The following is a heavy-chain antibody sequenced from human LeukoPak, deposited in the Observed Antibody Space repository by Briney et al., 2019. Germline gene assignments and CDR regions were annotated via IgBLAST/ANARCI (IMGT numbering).Heavy chain of an antibody. CDR3: ARDASYYGLDA. J-gene: IGHJ6*02. CDR2: ITPIVDTV. Sequence: SVKVSCKASGDTFRRYAISWVRQAPGQGLEWMGRITPIVDTVNHTQKFQGRVTITADKSTSTAYMELSSLRADNTAVYYCARDASYYGLDAWGQGTTVTVSS. CDR1: GDTFRRYA. V-gene: IGHV1-69*04.